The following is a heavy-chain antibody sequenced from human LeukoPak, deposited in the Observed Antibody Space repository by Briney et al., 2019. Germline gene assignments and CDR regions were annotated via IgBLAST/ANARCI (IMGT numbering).Heavy chain of an antibody. CDR2: ISAYNGNT. V-gene: IGHV1-18*04. CDR3: ARSYYDFWSGYYKSPNWADY. Sequence: EASVKVSCKASGYTFTGYYMHWVRQAPGQGLEWMGWISAYNGNTNYAQKLQGRVTMTTDTSTSTAYMELRSLRSDDTAVYYCARSYYDFWSGYYKSPNWADYWGQGTLVTVSS. D-gene: IGHD3-3*01. CDR1: GYTFTGYY. J-gene: IGHJ4*02.